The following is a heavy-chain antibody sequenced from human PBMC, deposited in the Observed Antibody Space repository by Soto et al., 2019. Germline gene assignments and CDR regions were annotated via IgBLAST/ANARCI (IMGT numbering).Heavy chain of an antibody. V-gene: IGHV1-2*04. J-gene: IGHJ6*02. D-gene: IGHD3-3*01. Sequence: AXVKVSCKASGYTFTCYYMHWVRQAPGQGLEWMGWINPNSGGTNYAQKFQGWVTMTRDTSISTAYMELSRLRSDDTAVYYCARAIPYDFWSGYSEQPYGMDVGGQGPTVQSP. CDR1: GYTFTCYY. CDR2: INPNSGGT. CDR3: ARAIPYDFWSGYSEQPYGMDV.